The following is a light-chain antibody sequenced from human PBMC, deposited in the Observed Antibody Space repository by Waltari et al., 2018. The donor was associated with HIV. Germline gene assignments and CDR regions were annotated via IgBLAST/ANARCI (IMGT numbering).Light chain of an antibody. CDR2: DNT. CDR3: GTWDGSLNVWV. J-gene: IGLJ3*02. Sequence: QSVLTQPPSVSAASGQKVTIPRSGSSPNMANTFVSWYQQLPGIAPKLPIYDNTKRPSGNPDRFSGSKSGTSATLAITGLQTGDEADYYCGTWDGSLNVWVFGGGTKVTV. V-gene: IGLV1-51*01. CDR1: SPNMANTF.